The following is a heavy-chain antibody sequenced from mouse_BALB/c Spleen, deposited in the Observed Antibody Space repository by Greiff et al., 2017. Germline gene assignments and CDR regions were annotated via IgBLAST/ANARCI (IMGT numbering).Heavy chain of an antibody. Sequence: DVQLQESGAELVKPGASVKLSCTASGFNIKDTYMHWVKQRPEQGLEWIGRIDPANGNTKYDPKFQGKATITADTSSNTAYLQLSSLTSEDTAVYYGARSDDYGSLFAYWGQGTLVTVSA. CDR2: IDPANGNT. CDR3: ARSDDYGSLFAY. J-gene: IGHJ3*01. D-gene: IGHD1-1*01. CDR1: GFNIKDTY. V-gene: IGHV14-3*02.